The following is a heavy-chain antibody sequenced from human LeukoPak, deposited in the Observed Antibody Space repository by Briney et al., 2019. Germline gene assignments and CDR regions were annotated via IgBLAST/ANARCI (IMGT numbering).Heavy chain of an antibody. D-gene: IGHD3-22*01. CDR1: GFXFSSYA. CDR3: ARDMYDSSGYLFDY. CDR2: ISSDGSNK. V-gene: IGHV3-30-3*01. J-gene: IGHJ4*02. Sequence: GGSLRLSCAASGFXFSSYAIHWVRQAPGKGLEWVAVISSDGSNKYYADSVKGRFTISRDNSKNTLYLQMNSLRAEDTAVYYCARDMYDSSGYLFDYWGQGTLVTVSS.